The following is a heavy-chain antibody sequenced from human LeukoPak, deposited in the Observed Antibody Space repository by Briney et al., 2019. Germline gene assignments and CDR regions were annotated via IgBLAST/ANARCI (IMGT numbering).Heavy chain of an antibody. J-gene: IGHJ4*02. V-gene: IGHV3-23*01. CDR1: GFTFSSYA. CDR2: ISGSGGST. D-gene: IGHD1-20*01. CDR3: ARESYNWNLDY. Sequence: GGSLRLSCAASGFTFSSYAMSWVRQAPGKGLEWVSAISGSGGSTYYADSVKGRFTISRDNAKNSLYLQMNSLRAEDTAVYYCARESYNWNLDYWGQGTLVTVSS.